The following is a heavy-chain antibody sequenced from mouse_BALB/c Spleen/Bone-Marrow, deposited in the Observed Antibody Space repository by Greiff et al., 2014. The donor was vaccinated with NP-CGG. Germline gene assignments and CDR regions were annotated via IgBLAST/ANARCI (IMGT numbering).Heavy chain of an antibody. V-gene: IGHV1-7*01. CDR3: ARYDYGTKRAWFAY. CDR1: GYTFTSYW. CDR2: INPGTDYT. Sequence: VQLQQSGPELAKLGASVKMSCKASGYTFTSYWMHWLKRRPGQGLEWIGYINPGTDYTEYNQKFKDKATLTADTSSTTAYMQLSSLTSEDSAVYYCARYDYGTKRAWFAYWGQGTLVTVSA. D-gene: IGHD1-1*01. J-gene: IGHJ3*01.